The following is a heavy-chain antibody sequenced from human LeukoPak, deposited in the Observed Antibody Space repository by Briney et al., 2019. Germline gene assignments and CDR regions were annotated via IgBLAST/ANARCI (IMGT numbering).Heavy chain of an antibody. CDR1: GFTVSSNY. CDR2: IYTSGST. D-gene: IGHD3-16*01. CDR3: ANFGPLKGFDP. V-gene: IGHV3-66*01. J-gene: IGHJ5*02. Sequence: GGSLRLSCAASGFTVSSNYMSWVRQAPGKGLEWVSVIYTSGSTYYADSVKGRFTISRDNSQNTLYLQMNSLRAEDTAVYYCANFGPLKGFDPWGQGTLVTVSS.